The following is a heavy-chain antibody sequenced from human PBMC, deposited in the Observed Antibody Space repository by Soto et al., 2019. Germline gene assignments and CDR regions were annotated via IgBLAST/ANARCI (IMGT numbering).Heavy chain of an antibody. Sequence: EVQLLESGGGLVQPGGSLRLSCAASGFTFSSYAMSWVRQAPGKGLEWVSAISGSGGSTYYADSVKGRFTISRDNSKHTLYLQMNSLRAEDTAVYYCAKDPTYYDFWSGYYGYFDYWGQGTLVTVSS. D-gene: IGHD3-3*01. V-gene: IGHV3-23*01. CDR1: GFTFSSYA. CDR2: ISGSGGST. CDR3: AKDPTYYDFWSGYYGYFDY. J-gene: IGHJ4*02.